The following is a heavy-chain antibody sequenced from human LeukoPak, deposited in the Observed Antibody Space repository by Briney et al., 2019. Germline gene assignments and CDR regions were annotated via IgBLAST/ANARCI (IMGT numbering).Heavy chain of an antibody. Sequence: GGSLRLSCAASGFTFDDYGMSWVRQAPGKGLEWVSGINWNGGSTGYADSVKGRFTISRDNAKNSLYLQMNSLRAEDMALYYCAKDSGSAAGTRGDAFDIWGQGTMVTVSS. D-gene: IGHD6-13*01. CDR2: INWNGGST. CDR1: GFTFDDYG. CDR3: AKDSGSAAGTRGDAFDI. V-gene: IGHV3-20*04. J-gene: IGHJ3*02.